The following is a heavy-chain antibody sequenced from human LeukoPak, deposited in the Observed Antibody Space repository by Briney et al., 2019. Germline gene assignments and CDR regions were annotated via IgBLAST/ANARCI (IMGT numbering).Heavy chain of an antibody. CDR2: INHSGST. CDR3: ARRGYSGYGWFDP. J-gene: IGHJ5*02. Sequence: SETLSLTCAVYGGSFSGYYWSWIRQPPGKGLEWIGEINHSGSTNYSPSLKSRVTISVDTSKNQFSLKLSSVTAADTAVYYCARRGYSGYGWFDPWGQGTLVTVSS. CDR1: GGSFSGYY. V-gene: IGHV4-34*01. D-gene: IGHD5-12*01.